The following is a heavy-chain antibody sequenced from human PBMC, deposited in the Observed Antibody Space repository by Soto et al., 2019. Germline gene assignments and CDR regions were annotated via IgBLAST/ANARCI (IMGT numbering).Heavy chain of an antibody. D-gene: IGHD6-6*01. CDR1: GVSMSSYY. J-gene: IGHJ4*02. Sequence: QVQLQESGPGLVQPSETLSLTCSVSGVSMSSYYWSWIRQSPGKGLECIGYIYYTGSTNYNPSLQIRVTIAVDTSTKQFSLNLSSVTAADTAVYYCASGGSSFDYWGQGTLVTVSS. CDR3: ASGGSSFDY. V-gene: IGHV4-59*01. CDR2: IYYTGST.